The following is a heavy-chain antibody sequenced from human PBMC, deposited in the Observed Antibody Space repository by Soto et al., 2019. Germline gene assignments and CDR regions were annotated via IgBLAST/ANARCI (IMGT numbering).Heavy chain of an antibody. CDR2: IYYSGST. D-gene: IGHD3-22*01. J-gene: IGHJ5*02. V-gene: IGHV4-59*08. CDR3: ARIRRSIYYDSSGTDWFDP. CDR1: GGSISSYY. Sequence: SETLSLTCSVSGGSISSYYWSWIRQPPGKGLEWIGYIYYSGSTYYNPSLKSRVTISVDTSKNQFSLKLSSVTAADTAVYYCARIRRSIYYDSSGTDWFDPWGQGTLVTVSS.